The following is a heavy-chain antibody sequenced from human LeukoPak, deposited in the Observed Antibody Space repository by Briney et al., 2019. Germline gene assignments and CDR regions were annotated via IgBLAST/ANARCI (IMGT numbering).Heavy chain of an antibody. Sequence: SETLSLTCTVSGGSISSYYWSWIRQPPGKVLEWIGYIYYSGSTNYNPPLKSRVTISVDTSKNQLSLKLSSVTAADTAVYYCARDLRYDSSGWAFDYWGRGTLVTVSS. CDR1: GGSISSYY. CDR2: IYYSGST. D-gene: IGHD3-22*01. CDR3: ARDLRYDSSGWAFDY. V-gene: IGHV4-59*01. J-gene: IGHJ4*02.